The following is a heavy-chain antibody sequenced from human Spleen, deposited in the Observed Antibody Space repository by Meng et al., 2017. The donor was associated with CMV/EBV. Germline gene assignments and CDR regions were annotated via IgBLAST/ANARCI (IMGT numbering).Heavy chain of an antibody. J-gene: IGHJ6*02. V-gene: IGHV4-59*01. Sequence: SETLSLTYTVSGGSISSYYWSWIRQPPGKGLEWIGFIYHSGSTNYNPSLKSRVTISVDTSKNQFSLKLRSVTAADTAVYYCARERGYCSSTSCYALLDVWGQGTTVTVSS. D-gene: IGHD2-2*01. CDR1: GGSISSYY. CDR3: ARERGYCSSTSCYALLDV. CDR2: IYHSGST.